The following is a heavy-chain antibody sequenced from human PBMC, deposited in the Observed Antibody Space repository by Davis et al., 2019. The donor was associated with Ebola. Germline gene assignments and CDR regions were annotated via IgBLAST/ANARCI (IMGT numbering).Heavy chain of an antibody. CDR3: ARHVGSYSSSWFDY. V-gene: IGHV4-59*08. Sequence: PSETLFLTCTVSGGSISSYYWSWIRQPPGKGLEWIGYIYYSGSTNYNPSLKSRVTISVDMSKNQFSLKLSSVTAADTAVYYCARHVGSYSSSWFDYWGQGTLVTVSS. D-gene: IGHD6-13*01. CDR2: IYYSGST. J-gene: IGHJ4*02. CDR1: GGSISSYY.